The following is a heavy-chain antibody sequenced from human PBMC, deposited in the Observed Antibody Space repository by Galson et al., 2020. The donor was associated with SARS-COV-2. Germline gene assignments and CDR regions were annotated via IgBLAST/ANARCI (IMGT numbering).Heavy chain of an antibody. Sequence: ETSETLSLTCTVSGGSVSGYYWSWIRQPPGKGMEWIGSIFYRGSTNYNPSLKSRVTISIDTSKNQFSLKLSSVTAADTAVYYCARASSVAAPGRYFQHWGQGTLVTVSS. D-gene: IGHD6-13*01. CDR2: IFYRGST. J-gene: IGHJ1*01. V-gene: IGHV4-59*02. CDR3: ARASSVAAPGRYFQH. CDR1: GGSVSGYY.